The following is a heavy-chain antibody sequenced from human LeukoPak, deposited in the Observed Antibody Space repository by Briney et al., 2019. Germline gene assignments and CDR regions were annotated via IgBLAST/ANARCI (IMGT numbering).Heavy chain of an antibody. V-gene: IGHV3-7*04. Sequence: GGSLRLSCAASGFTFSSYWMSWVRQAPGRGLEWVANIKQDGSENYYVDSVKGRFTISRDNAKNSLYLQMNSLRAEDTAVYYCARVDTAMGYYYGMDVWGQGTTVTVSS. J-gene: IGHJ6*02. CDR1: GFTFSSYW. CDR2: IKQDGSEN. CDR3: ARVDTAMGYYYGMDV. D-gene: IGHD5-18*01.